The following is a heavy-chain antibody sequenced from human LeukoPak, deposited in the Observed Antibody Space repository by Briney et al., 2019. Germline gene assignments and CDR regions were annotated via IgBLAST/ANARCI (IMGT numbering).Heavy chain of an antibody. Sequence: GGSLRLSCAASGFTFSSYAMHWVRQAPGKGLEWVAVISYDGSNKYYADSVKGRFTISRDNSKNTLYLQMNSLRAEDTAVYYCARDYYDSSGYQDENWFDPWGQGTLVTVSS. V-gene: IGHV3-30-3*01. CDR3: ARDYYDSSGYQDENWFDP. CDR1: GFTFSSYA. CDR2: ISYDGSNK. D-gene: IGHD3-22*01. J-gene: IGHJ5*02.